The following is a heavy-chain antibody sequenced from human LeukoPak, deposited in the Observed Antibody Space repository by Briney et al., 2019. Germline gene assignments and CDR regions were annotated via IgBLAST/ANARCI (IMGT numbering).Heavy chain of an antibody. D-gene: IGHD4-17*01. CDR1: GGSISSGSYY. CDR3: ARDTDYGDYGPAGY. Sequence: SETLSLTCTVSGGSISSGSYYWSWIRQPAGEGLEWIGRIYTSGSTNYNPSLKSRVTISVDKSKNQFSLKLSSVTAADTAVYYCARDTDYGDYGPAGYWGQGTLVTVSS. CDR2: IYTSGST. J-gene: IGHJ4*02. V-gene: IGHV4-61*02.